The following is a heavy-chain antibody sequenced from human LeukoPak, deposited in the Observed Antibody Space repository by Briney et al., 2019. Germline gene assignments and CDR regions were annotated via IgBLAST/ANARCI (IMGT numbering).Heavy chain of an antibody. D-gene: IGHD3-10*01. CDR3: ARVGSGSYYSDHFDY. Sequence: GGSLRLSCVASGFTFSNYDMNWVRQAPGKGLEWVSYISSSGSIIYYADSVRGRFTISRDNANNSLYLQMNSLRAEDTALYYCARVGSGSYYSDHFDYWGQGTLVTVSS. CDR2: ISSSGSII. CDR1: GFTFSNYD. J-gene: IGHJ4*02. V-gene: IGHV3-48*03.